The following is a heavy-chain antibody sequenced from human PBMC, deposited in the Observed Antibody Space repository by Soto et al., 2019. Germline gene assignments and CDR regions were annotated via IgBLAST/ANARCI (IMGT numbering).Heavy chain of an antibody. CDR2: ISSSGSTI. Sequence: GGSLRLSCAASGFTFSDYYMSWIRQAPGKGLEWVSYISSSGSTIYYADSVKGRFTISRDNAKNSLHLQMNSLRAEDTAVYYCARLGYDILTGYYTDYWGQGTLVTVSS. D-gene: IGHD3-9*01. CDR3: ARLGYDILTGYYTDY. CDR1: GFTFSDYY. J-gene: IGHJ4*02. V-gene: IGHV3-11*01.